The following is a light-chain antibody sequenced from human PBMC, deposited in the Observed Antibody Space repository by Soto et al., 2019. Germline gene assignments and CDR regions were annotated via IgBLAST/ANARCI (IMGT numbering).Light chain of an antibody. V-gene: IGKV3-20*01. CDR2: GAS. CDR1: QSVSSSY. CDR3: QQFANSPYT. Sequence: EIVLTQSPGTLSLSPGERATLSCRASQSVSSSYLAWYQQKPGQAPRLLIYGASSRATGIPDRFSGSGSGTDFTLTISRLEPEDFAVYYCQQFANSPYTFGQGTRPEIK. J-gene: IGKJ2*01.